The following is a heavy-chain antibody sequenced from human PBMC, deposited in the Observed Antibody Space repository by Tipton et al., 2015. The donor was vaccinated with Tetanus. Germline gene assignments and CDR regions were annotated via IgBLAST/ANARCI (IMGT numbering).Heavy chain of an antibody. Sequence: QLVQSGAEVKKPGASVKVSCKASGYTFTHYGVNWVRQAPGQGLEWMGWISPFNGNVNYAEKFKGRPPMTTDRSTATVYMDLRSLRSDDTAIYYCARGRGLGPHEYFEHWGQGTLVTVSS. J-gene: IGHJ5*02. CDR3: ARGRGLGPHEYFEH. CDR2: ISPFNGNV. V-gene: IGHV1-18*01. CDR1: GYTFTHYG. D-gene: IGHD3/OR15-3a*01.